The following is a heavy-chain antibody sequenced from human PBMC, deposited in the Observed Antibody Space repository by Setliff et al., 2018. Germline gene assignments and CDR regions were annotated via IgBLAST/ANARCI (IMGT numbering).Heavy chain of an antibody. Sequence: GESLKISCQASGYDFSKYWIGWVRQMPGEGLDWMGIIFPSDSDTRYGPSFQGQVTISAAKSITTVYLQINSLKASDTAIYFCARGDTIGFGAFDIWGQGAMVTVSS. CDR3: ARGDTIGFGAFDI. D-gene: IGHD1-26*01. V-gene: IGHV5-51*01. J-gene: IGHJ3*02. CDR2: IFPSDSDT. CDR1: GYDFSKYW.